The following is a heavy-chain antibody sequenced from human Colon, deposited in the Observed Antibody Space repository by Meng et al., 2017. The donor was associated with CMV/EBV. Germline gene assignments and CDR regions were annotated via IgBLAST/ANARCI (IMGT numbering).Heavy chain of an antibody. CDR3: ARFGGVIIPPYYFDY. V-gene: IGHV4-39*01. CDR2: AYYSGST. J-gene: IGHJ4*02. CDR1: GGSISSGAYY. D-gene: IGHD3-16*01. Sequence: SETLSLTCTVSGGSISSGAYYWGWIRHPPGKGLEWIGNAYYSGSTYYNPSLKSRAAISLDTSKDQFSLKLRSVTAADTAVYYCARFGGVIIPPYYFDYWGQGTLVTVSS.